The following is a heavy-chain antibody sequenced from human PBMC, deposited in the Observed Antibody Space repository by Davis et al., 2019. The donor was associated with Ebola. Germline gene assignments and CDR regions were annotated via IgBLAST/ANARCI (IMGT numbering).Heavy chain of an antibody. Sequence: LSLTCAASGFTFSSYAMHWVRQAPGKGLEWVAVISYDGSNKYYADSVKGRFTISRDNSKNTLYLQMNSLRAEDTAVYYCARDSMTTVNWGQGTLVTVSS. D-gene: IGHD4-17*01. CDR3: ARDSMTTVN. CDR1: GFTFSSYA. V-gene: IGHV3-30*04. CDR2: ISYDGSNK. J-gene: IGHJ4*02.